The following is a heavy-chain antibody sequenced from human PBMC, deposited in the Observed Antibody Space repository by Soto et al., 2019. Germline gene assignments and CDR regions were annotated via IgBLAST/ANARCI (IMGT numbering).Heavy chain of an antibody. Sequence: PSETLSLTCNVSGGSISSYYWSWIRQPPGRGLEWIGYIYYSGLTYYNPSLKSRVTISVDTSKNQFSLKMNSVTAAGTAVYYCARDLSGCASGSCYENFQDWGPGTLVTVSS. CDR1: GGSISSYY. CDR2: IYYSGLT. D-gene: IGHD5-12*01. J-gene: IGHJ1*01. V-gene: IGHV4-59*01. CDR3: ARDLSGCASGSCYENFQD.